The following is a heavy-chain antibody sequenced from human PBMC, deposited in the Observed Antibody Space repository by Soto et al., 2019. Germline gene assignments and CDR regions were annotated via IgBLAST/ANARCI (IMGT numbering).Heavy chain of an antibody. CDR2: IGTNSDT. V-gene: IGHV3-23*01. CDR1: GFTFSSYA. J-gene: IGHJ4*02. Sequence: GGSLRLSCAASGFTFSSYAMDWVRQAPGKGLEWVSAIGTNSDTYYADSVKGRFTISRDNSKTTLYLQMNSLRAEDTALYYCAKKYPGTRPFDYWGQGTLVTVSS. CDR3: AKKYPGTRPFDY. D-gene: IGHD2-2*02.